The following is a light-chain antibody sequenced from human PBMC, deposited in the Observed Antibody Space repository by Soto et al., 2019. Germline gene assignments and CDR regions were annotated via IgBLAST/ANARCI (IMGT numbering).Light chain of an antibody. CDR3: KQSYNSLRAT. Sequence: LQMTQSPPSLSSSVGDRVTITCRASQSISIYLNWYQQKPGKAPKVLIYAASSLQSGVPPRFSGSGSGTDFTLTISSLQPEDFATYFCKQSYNSLRATFDEGTNVDVK. CDR2: AAS. V-gene: IGKV1-39*01. J-gene: IGKJ1*01. CDR1: QSISIY.